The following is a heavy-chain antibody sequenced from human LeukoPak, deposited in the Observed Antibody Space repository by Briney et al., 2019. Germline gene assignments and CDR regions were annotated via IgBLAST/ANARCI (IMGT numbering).Heavy chain of an antibody. CDR3: ARDRYYYDRGIDY. CDR2: IKKDGSEK. V-gene: IGHV3-7*01. CDR1: GFTFSSYW. J-gene: IGHJ4*02. D-gene: IGHD3-22*01. Sequence: GGSLRLSCAASGFTFSSYWMRWVRQAPGKGLEWVANIKKDGSEKYYVDSVKGRFTISRDNAKTSLYLQMNSLRVEDTAVYYCARDRYYYDRGIDYWGQGTLVTVSS.